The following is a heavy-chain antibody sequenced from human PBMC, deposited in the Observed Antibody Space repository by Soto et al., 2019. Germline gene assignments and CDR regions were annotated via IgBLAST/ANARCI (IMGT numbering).Heavy chain of an antibody. D-gene: IGHD3-16*01. CDR2: INTSGGST. J-gene: IGHJ6*03. Sequence: QEQLVQSGAEVKKPGASVKVSCKASGYTLTSYYMHWVRQAPGQGLEWVGVINTSGGSTSYAQKLMGRVTMTRDTSTSTVFMELTSLQSEDTAVYFCARGATITFGGSSMDVWGEGTTVTVSS. V-gene: IGHV1-46*03. CDR1: GYTLTSYY. CDR3: ARGATITFGGSSMDV.